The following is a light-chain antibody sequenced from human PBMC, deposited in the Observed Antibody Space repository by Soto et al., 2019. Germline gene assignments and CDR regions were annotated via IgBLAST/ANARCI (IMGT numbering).Light chain of an antibody. J-gene: IGKJ1*01. CDR3: QQYHFSPET. CDR1: QSVSSSY. Sequence: EIVLTQSPGTLSLSPGERATLSCRASQSVSSSYLAWYQQKSGLAPRLLIYGASHRARGIPDRFSGGGSGTDFTLTISRLEREDFAVYYCQQYHFSPETFGPGTTGDIK. CDR2: GAS. V-gene: IGKV3-20*01.